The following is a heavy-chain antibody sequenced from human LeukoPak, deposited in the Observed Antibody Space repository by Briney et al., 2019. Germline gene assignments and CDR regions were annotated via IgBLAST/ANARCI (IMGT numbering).Heavy chain of an antibody. D-gene: IGHD6-19*01. J-gene: IGHJ4*02. V-gene: IGHV1-2*06. CDR1: GSTFTGYC. CDR3: ARDLPSPTISVADDY. CDR2: INPNSGGT. Sequence: GASVTVSCRSSGSTFTGYCMCWLRQAPGQGLELMGRINPNSGGTNYAQKFQGRGSMTRDTSITTTYMELSSLRSDDTAVYYGARDLPSPTISVADDYSGQGTLVTVSS.